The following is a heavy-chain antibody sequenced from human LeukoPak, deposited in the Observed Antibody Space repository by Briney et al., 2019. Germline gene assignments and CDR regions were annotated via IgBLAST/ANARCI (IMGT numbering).Heavy chain of an antibody. CDR2: IYYSGST. J-gene: IGHJ4*02. D-gene: IGHD5-24*01. CDR3: ARGPRWLQDYFNY. Sequence: PSETLSLTCTVSGGSISSSTYYWGWIRQPPGKGLEWIGSIYYSGSTYYNPSLKSRVTISVDTSKNQFSLKLSSVTAADTAVYYCARGPRWLQDYFNYWGQGTLVTFSS. CDR1: GGSISSSTYY. V-gene: IGHV4-39*07.